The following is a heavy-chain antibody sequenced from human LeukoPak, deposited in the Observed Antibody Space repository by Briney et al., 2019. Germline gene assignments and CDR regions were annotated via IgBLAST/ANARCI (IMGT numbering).Heavy chain of an antibody. CDR3: ARVYCDGDCYETRGAFDI. D-gene: IGHD2-21*02. J-gene: IGHJ3*02. V-gene: IGHV1-69*06. CDR1: GGTFSSYG. Sequence: SVKVSCKASGGTFSSYGITWVRQAPGQGPEWMGGIIPIFGTTNYAQKFQGRVTITADKSRNTVYMELSSLRSEDTAVYYCARVYCDGDCYETRGAFDIWGQGTVVTVSS. CDR2: IIPIFGTT.